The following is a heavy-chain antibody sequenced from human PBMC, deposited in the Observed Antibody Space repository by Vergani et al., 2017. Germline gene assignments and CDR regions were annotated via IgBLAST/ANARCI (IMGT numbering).Heavy chain of an antibody. Sequence: QVQLVQSGAEVKKPGSSVKVSCKASGGTFSSYAISWVRQAPGQGLEWMGGIIPIFGTANYAQKFQGRVTITADESTSTAYMKLSSLRSEYTAVYYCARDFGYCGGGSCDGMDVWGQGTTVTVSS. V-gene: IGHV1-69*12. J-gene: IGHJ6*02. CDR1: GGTFSSYA. CDR2: IIPIFGTA. D-gene: IGHD2-15*01. CDR3: ARDFGYCGGGSCDGMDV.